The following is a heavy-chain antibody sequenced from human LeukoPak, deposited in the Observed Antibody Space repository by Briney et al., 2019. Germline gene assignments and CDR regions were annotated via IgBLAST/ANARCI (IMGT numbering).Heavy chain of an antibody. CDR2: IWYDGSTK. CDR3: ASTNDY. J-gene: IGHJ4*02. V-gene: IGHV3-33*01. CDR1: GFTFSSYG. Sequence: GGSLRLSCAASGFTFSSYGMHWARQAPGKGLEWVAVIWYDGSTKYYADSVKGRFTISRDNSKNTLYLQMNSLRAEDTAVYYCASTNDYWGQGTLVTVSS.